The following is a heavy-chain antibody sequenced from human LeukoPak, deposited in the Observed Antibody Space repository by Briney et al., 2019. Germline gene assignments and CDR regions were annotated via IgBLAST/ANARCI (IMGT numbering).Heavy chain of an antibody. V-gene: IGHV4-34*01. D-gene: IGHD6-19*01. CDR2: INHSGST. CDR3: ARAKWDREQWLVRGSFDY. Sequence: SETLSLTCAVYGGSFSGYYRSWIRQPPGKGLEWIGEINHSGSTNYNPSLKSRVTISVDTSKNQFSLKLSSVTAADTAVYYCARAKWDREQWLVRGSFDYWGQGTLVTVSS. CDR1: GGSFSGYY. J-gene: IGHJ4*02.